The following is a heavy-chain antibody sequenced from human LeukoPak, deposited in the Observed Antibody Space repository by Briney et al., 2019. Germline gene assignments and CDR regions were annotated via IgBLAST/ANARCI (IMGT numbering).Heavy chain of an antibody. CDR3: ARGGFATPYFDY. V-gene: IGHV4-38-2*02. CDR2: IFQSGTA. Sequence: SEPLSLTCTVSDSSINNGYYWGWIRQSPGKGLEWIGSIFQSGTAYYNPSLKSRVTMSVDTSKNQFSLRLSSGTAADTAVYYCARGGFATPYFDYWGQGALVAVSS. D-gene: IGHD5-12*01. CDR1: DSSINNGYY. J-gene: IGHJ4*02.